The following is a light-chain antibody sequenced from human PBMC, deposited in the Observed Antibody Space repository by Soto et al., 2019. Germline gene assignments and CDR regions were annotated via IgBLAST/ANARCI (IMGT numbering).Light chain of an antibody. V-gene: IGKV3-20*01. Sequence: EIVLTQSPGTLSLSPGERATLSCRASQSVSTNYLAWYQQKPGQAPRLLIYDVSNRATGIPDRFSGSGSGTDFTLTISRLEPEDFAVYNCQQYGSSPLTFGGGTKV. CDR1: QSVSTNY. CDR2: DVS. J-gene: IGKJ4*01. CDR3: QQYGSSPLT.